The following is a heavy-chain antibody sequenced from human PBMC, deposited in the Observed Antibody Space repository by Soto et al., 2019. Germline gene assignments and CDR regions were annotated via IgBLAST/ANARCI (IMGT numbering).Heavy chain of an antibody. J-gene: IGHJ6*02. V-gene: IGHV1-69*18. CDR1: GGTFSSYA. D-gene: IGHD4-4*01. Sequence: QVQLRQSGAAVKKPGSSVTVSCKASGGTFSSYAISWVRQAPGQGLEWIGRIIPFIGTSKYAEKFKGRVTITADEATSTAYMELTSLRSEDTAVYYCARVVMTTVPASYYYGMDVWGHGNTGTVSS. CDR3: ARVVMTTVPASYYYGMDV. CDR2: IIPFIGTS.